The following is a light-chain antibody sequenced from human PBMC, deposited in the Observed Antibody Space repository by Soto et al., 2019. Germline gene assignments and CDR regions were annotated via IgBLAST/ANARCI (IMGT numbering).Light chain of an antibody. Sequence: EIVLTQSPGTLSLSPGERATLSCRASQSVSSSYLAWYQQKPGQAPRLLIYGASTRATGIPDRFSGSGSGADFTLTISSLEPEDCAVYLCQQYGTSPAWTFGQGTKVEIK. CDR3: QQYGTSPAWT. J-gene: IGKJ1*01. CDR2: GAS. CDR1: QSVSSSY. V-gene: IGKV3-20*01.